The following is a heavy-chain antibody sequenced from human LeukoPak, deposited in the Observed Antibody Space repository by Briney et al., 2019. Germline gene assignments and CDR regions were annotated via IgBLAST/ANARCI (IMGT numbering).Heavy chain of an antibody. D-gene: IGHD4-11*01. CDR3: ARVSRDFYSNYYYYYGMDV. CDR2: IKQDGSEK. CDR1: GYPFSDHY. V-gene: IGHV3-7*01. J-gene: IGHJ6*02. Sequence: GGSLRLSCAVSGYPFSDHYIDWVRQAPGKGLEWVANIKQDGSEKYYVDSVKGRFTISRDNAKNSLYLQMNSLRAEDTAVYYCARVSRDFYSNYYYYYGMDVWGQGTTVTVSS.